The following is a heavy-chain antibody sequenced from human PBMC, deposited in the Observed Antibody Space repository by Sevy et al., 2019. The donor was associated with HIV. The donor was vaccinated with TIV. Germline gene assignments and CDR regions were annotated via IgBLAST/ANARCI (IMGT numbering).Heavy chain of an antibody. CDR2: IWQDESNK. CDR1: GFTFNFHG. D-gene: IGHD4-4*01. J-gene: IGHJ5*02. V-gene: IGHV3-30*02. Sequence: GGSLRLSSAGPGFTFNFHGMHWVRQAPGKGLEGVAFIWQDESNKNMADSVKGRLTISRDNSKNTLFLQMNSLTVEDTAVYYCARETDNSARWLDPWGQGTLVTVSS. CDR3: ARETDNSARWLDP.